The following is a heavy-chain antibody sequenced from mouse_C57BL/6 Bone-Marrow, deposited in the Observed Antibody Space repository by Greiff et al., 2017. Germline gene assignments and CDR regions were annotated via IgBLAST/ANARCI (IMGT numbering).Heavy chain of an antibody. CDR2: IYWDDDK. J-gene: IGHJ2*01. CDR1: GFSLSTSGMG. V-gene: IGHV8-12*01. CDR3: ARYDYERAFDY. D-gene: IGHD2-4*01. Sequence: QVTLKESGPGILQSSQTLSLTCSFSGFSLSTSGMGVSWIRQPSGKGLAWLAPIYWDDDKRYNPSLKSRLTISKYTSRNQLFLKITSVDTADTATYYCARYDYERAFDYWGQGTTRTVSS.